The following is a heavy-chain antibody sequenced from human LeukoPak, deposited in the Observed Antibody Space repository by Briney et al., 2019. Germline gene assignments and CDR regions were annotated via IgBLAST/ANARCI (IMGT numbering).Heavy chain of an antibody. Sequence: GGSLRLSCAASGFTFSTSAMNWVRQVPGKGLEWASSIDYDSPHIYYAASVRGRFTISRDNARNSVYLQMNSLRVEDTAVYYCARDPLRYLRVGHYDYWGQGTLAAVSS. D-gene: IGHD3-9*01. CDR3: ARDPLRYLRVGHYDY. CDR2: IDYDSPHI. V-gene: IGHV3-21*01. J-gene: IGHJ4*02. CDR1: GFTFSTSA.